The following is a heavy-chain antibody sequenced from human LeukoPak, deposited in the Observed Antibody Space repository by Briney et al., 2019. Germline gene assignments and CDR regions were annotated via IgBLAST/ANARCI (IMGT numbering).Heavy chain of an antibody. CDR3: ARGGGGYDGLDY. J-gene: IGHJ4*02. CDR2: IKPDGSAT. V-gene: IGHV3-7*01. CDR1: GLTLRSEW. D-gene: IGHD5-12*01. Sequence: GGSLRLSCAASGLTLRSEWMSWLRQTPEKGLEWEANIKPDGSATAYVDSVKGRFTISRDNAKNSLYLQMNSLRAEDTAVYYCARGGGGYDGLDYWGQGTLVTVSS.